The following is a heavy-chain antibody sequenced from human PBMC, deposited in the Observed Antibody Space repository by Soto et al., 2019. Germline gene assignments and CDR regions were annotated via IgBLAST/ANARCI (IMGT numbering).Heavy chain of an antibody. CDR2: ISHDGGNH. CDR3: ARDRSMVVVVPGY. D-gene: IGHD2-2*01. Sequence: QVHLVESGGGVVQPGRSLRLSCAASGFTFSSYAMHWVRQAPGKGLEWVALISHDGGNHYYADSVKGRFTISRDNSKNMLYLQINSLRVDDTAVYYCARDRSMVVVVPGYWGQGTLVTGSS. J-gene: IGHJ4*02. V-gene: IGHV3-30-3*01. CDR1: GFTFSSYA.